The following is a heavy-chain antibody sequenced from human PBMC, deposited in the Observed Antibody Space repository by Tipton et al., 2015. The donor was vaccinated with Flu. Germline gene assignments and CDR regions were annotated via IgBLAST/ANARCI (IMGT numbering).Heavy chain of an antibody. CDR3: ARSGSYHHYYFDL. CDR1: GHSISNGYY. D-gene: IGHD1-26*01. J-gene: IGHJ2*01. Sequence: TLSLTCTVSGHSISNGYYWGWIRQPAGKGLERIGRIYPSGNTNYNPSLQSRVTMSVDTSRNQFSLSLTSVTAADAAIYYCARSGSYHHYYFDLWGRGTLVSVSS. V-gene: IGHV4-4*07. CDR2: IYPSGNT.